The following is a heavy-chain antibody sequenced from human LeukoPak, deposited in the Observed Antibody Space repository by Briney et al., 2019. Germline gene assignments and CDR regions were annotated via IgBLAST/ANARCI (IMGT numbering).Heavy chain of an antibody. D-gene: IGHD5-18*01. CDR3: VSPRGFSYGYFDY. Sequence: PCETLPLTCTVSGGSISSSSAYWGWIRQPPGKGLEWIGSIYYSKNTYYNPSLRSRLTISADTSKNQFSLTLGSVSATDTAVYYCVSPRGFSYGYFDYWGQGTLVTVSS. CDR2: IYYSKNT. CDR1: GGSISSSSAY. V-gene: IGHV4-39*01. J-gene: IGHJ4*02.